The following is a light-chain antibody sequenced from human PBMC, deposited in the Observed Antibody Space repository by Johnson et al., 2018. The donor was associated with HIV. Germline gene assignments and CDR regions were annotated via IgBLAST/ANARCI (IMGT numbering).Light chain of an antibody. CDR2: DND. CDR1: SSNIGNNY. V-gene: IGLV1-51*01. J-gene: IGLJ1*01. Sequence: QSVLTQPPSVSAAPGQKVTISCSGSSSNIGNNYVSWYQQLPGTAPTLLIYDNDKRPSGIPDRFSGSRSGTSATLGITGLQTGDEADDYCGAWDSGLTAGVFGTGAKVTVL. CDR3: GAWDSGLTAGV.